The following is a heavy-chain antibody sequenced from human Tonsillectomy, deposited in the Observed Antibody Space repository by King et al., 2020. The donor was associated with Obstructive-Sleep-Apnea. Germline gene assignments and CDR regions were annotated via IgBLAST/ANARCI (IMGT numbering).Heavy chain of an antibody. CDR3: ARFDS. Sequence: VQLVESGGGLVQPGGSLRLSCAASGITISTYWMSWVRQAPGEGLEGVANINEVGSEEYFVDSVMGRFTNSRENAKNSLYLQMNSLRAEETAVYYCARFDSWGQGTLVTVSS. V-gene: IGHV3-7*01. J-gene: IGHJ4*02. CDR2: INEVGSEE. CDR1: GITISTYW.